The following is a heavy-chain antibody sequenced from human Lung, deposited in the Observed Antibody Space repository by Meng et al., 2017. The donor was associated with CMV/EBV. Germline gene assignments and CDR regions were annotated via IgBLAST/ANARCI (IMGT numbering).Heavy chain of an antibody. Sequence: GGSLRLSCAASRFTFSSYAMTWVRQAPGKGLEWVSVISGSGGKTHCADSVKGRFTISRDNSKNTLFLQMNSLRAEDTAVYYCAKVYQWLLLGPFDYWGQGTLVTVSS. CDR3: AKVYQWLLLGPFDY. J-gene: IGHJ4*02. D-gene: IGHD3-22*01. V-gene: IGHV3-23*01. CDR1: RFTFSSYA. CDR2: ISGSGGKT.